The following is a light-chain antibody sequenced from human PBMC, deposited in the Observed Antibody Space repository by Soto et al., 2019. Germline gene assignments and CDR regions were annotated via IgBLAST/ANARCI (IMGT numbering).Light chain of an antibody. CDR1: QSISTW. J-gene: IGKJ3*01. Sequence: DIQMTQSPSTLSASVGDRVTITCRASQSISTWLAWYQQKPGKAPKLLIYKASSLESGVPSRFSGSGSGTEFTLTISSLQPDDFATYYCQQYSSYSFGPGTKVDIK. CDR3: QQYSSYS. V-gene: IGKV1-5*03. CDR2: KAS.